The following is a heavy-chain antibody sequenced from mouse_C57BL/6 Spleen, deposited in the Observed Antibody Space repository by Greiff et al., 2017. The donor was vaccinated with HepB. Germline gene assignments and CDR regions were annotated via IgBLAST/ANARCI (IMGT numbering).Heavy chain of an antibody. CDR2: FYPGSGSI. V-gene: IGHV1-62-2*01. J-gene: IGHJ1*03. CDR3: ARHEECYYYGSSYVRYFDV. D-gene: IGHD1-1*01. Sequence: VQLQQSGAELVQPGASVKLSCKASGYTFPEYTIHWVKQRSGQGLEWIGWFYPGSGSIKYNEKFKDKATLTADKSSSTVYMELSRLTSEDSAVYFCARHEECYYYGSSYVRYFDVWGTGTTVTVSS. CDR1: GYTFPEYT.